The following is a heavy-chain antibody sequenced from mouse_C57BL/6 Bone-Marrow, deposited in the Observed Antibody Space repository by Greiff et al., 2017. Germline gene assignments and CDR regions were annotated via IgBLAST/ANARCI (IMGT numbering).Heavy chain of an antibody. CDR2: IDPENGDT. J-gene: IGHJ4*01. CDR3: TTGSLYYYAMDY. Sequence: VQLQQSGAELVRPGASVKLSCTASGFNIKDDYMHWVKQRPEQGLEWIGWIDPENGDTEYASKFQGKATITADTSSNTAYLQLSSLTSEDTAVYYVTTGSLYYYAMDYWGQVTSVTVSS. CDR1: GFNIKDDY. V-gene: IGHV14-4*01. D-gene: IGHD6-5*01.